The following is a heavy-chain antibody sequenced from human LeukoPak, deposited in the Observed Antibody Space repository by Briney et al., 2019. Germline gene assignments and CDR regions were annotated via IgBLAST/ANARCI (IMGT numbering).Heavy chain of an antibody. CDR1: GYTFTGYY. J-gene: IGHJ1*01. CDR2: INPNRGDT. Sequence: GASVKVSCKASGYTFTGYYMHWVRQAPGQGLEWMGWINPNRGDTNYEQKFQGRVTMTRDTSISTVYTELNRLSSDDTAVYFCAKDGGGYFYDNSGYYSLGFHHWGQGTLVTVSS. D-gene: IGHD3-22*01. CDR3: AKDGGGYFYDNSGYYSLGFHH. V-gene: IGHV1-2*02.